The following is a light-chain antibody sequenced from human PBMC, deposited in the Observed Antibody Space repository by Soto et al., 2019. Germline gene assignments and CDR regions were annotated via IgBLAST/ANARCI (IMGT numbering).Light chain of an antibody. J-gene: IGKJ1*01. CDR1: QRVLYSSNNKKY. V-gene: IGKV4-1*01. CDR3: QQYYSTRT. CDR2: WAS. Sequence: DIVMTQSPDSLAVSLGERATINCKSSQRVLYSSNNKKYLAWYQQKPGQPPKLLIYWASTRESGVPDRFSGSASGTDFTLTISSLQAEDVAVYYCQQYYSTRTFGQGTKVEIK.